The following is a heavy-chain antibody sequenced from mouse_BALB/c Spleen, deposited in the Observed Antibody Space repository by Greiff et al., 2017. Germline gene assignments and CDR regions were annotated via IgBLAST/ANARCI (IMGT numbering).Heavy chain of an antibody. V-gene: IGHV1-14*01. Sequence: VQLQQSGPELVKPGASVKMSCKASGYTFTSYVMHWVKQKPGQGLEWIGYINPYNDGTKYNEKFKSKATLTVDKSSSTAYMQLSSLTSEDSAVYYCARRDGNYLYYFDYWGQGTTLTVSS. CDR1: GYTFTSYV. CDR2: INPYNDGT. CDR3: ARRDGNYLYYFDY. J-gene: IGHJ2*01. D-gene: IGHD2-1*01.